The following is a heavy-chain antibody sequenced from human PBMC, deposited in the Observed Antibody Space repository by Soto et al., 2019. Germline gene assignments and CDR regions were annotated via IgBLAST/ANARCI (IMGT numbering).Heavy chain of an antibody. V-gene: IGHV3-23*01. J-gene: IGHJ3*02. CDR1: GFTFSSYA. Sequence: GGSLRLSCAASGFTFSSYAMIWVRQAPGKGLEWVSAISGSGGSTYYADSVKGRFTIPRDNSKNTLYLQMNSLRAEDTAVYYCAKVGEGAFDIWGQGTMVTVSS. D-gene: IGHD1-26*01. CDR3: AKVGEGAFDI. CDR2: ISGSGGST.